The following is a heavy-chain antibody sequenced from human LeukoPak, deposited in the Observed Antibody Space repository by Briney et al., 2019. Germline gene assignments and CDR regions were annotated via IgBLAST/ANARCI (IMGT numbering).Heavy chain of an antibody. CDR2: ISSSSSYI. CDR1: GFTFSSYS. V-gene: IGHV3-21*01. J-gene: IGHJ5*02. D-gene: IGHD3-10*01. CDR3: AKDLVVRGVLNWFDP. Sequence: GGSLRLSCAASGFTFSSYSMNWVRQAPGKELEWVSSISSSSSYIYYADSVKGRFTISRDNAKNSLYQQMNSLRAEDTAVYYCAKDLVVRGVLNWFDPWGQGTLVTVSS.